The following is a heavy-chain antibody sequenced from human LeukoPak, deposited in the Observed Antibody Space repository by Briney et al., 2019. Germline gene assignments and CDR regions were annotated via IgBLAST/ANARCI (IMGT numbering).Heavy chain of an antibody. CDR3: ANFVEMATNGFDY. D-gene: IGHD5-24*01. CDR2: ISGSGGST. J-gene: IGHJ4*02. Sequence: PGGSLRLSCAAPGFTFSSYAMSWVRQAPGKGLEWVSAISGSGGSTYYADSVKGRFTISRDNSKNTLYLQMNSLRAEDTAVYYCANFVEMATNGFDYWGQGTLVTVSS. V-gene: IGHV3-23*01. CDR1: GFTFSSYA.